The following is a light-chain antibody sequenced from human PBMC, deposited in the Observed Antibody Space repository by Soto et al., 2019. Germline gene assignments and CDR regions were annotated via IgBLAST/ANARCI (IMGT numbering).Light chain of an antibody. Sequence: EIVLTQSPGTLSLSPGERATLSCRASQSVSSSYLAWYQQKPGQAPRLLIYGASSRATGIPDRFSGSGSGTYFTLTISRLEPEDFAVDYCHQYGTLYTFGQGTKLEIK. V-gene: IGKV3-20*01. CDR2: GAS. CDR1: QSVSSSY. CDR3: HQYGTLYT. J-gene: IGKJ2*01.